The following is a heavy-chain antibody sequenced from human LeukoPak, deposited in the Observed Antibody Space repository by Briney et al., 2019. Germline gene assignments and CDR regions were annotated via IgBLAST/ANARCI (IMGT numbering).Heavy chain of an antibody. CDR1: GFTFSDYY. V-gene: IGHV3-11*04. D-gene: IGHD5-24*01. CDR3: AKLHGYNFDY. Sequence: GGSLRLSCAASGFTFSDYYMSWIRQAPGKGLEWVSYISTSGTTMYYADSVKGRFTISRDNAKNSLYLQMNSLRAEDTAVYYCAKLHGYNFDYWRQGTLVTVSS. J-gene: IGHJ4*02. CDR2: ISTSGTTM.